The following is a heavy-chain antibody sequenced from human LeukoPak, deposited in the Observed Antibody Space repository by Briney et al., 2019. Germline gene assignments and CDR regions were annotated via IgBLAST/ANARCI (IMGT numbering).Heavy chain of an antibody. V-gene: IGHV4-39*01. CDR2: IYYRGST. CDR1: GDSISSSSYY. Sequence: SETMSLTCTISGDSISSSSYYWGWIRQPPGKGLEWIGDIYYRGSTYYSPSLKSRVSISIDTSNNQFSLTLNSVTAADTALYFCARRRYYDSTGYLDWGQGTLVTVSS. CDR3: ARRRYYDSTGYLD. J-gene: IGHJ1*01. D-gene: IGHD3-22*01.